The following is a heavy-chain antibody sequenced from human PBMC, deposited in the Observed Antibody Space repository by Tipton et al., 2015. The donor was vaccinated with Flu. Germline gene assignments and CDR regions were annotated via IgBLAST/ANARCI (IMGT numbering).Heavy chain of an antibody. J-gene: IGHJ4*02. CDR3: ARLSYYDVDLKNFYFDY. Sequence: TLSLTCTVSGGSISGHYWTWIRQPPGKGLEWIGYVYYSGSTNYSPSLKSRVAISVDTSKNQFSLKLSSVTAADTAVYYCARLSYYDVDLKNFYFDYWGQGALVTVSS. CDR2: VYYSGST. CDR1: GGSISGHY. D-gene: IGHD3-10*02. V-gene: IGHV4-59*08.